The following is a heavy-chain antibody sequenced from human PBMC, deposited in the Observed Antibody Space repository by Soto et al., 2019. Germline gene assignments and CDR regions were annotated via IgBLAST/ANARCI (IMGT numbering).Heavy chain of an antibody. D-gene: IGHD3-10*01. CDR3: ARARKVRDSDFDY. CDR1: AGTFSSYS. V-gene: IGHV1-69*13. J-gene: IGHJ4*02. Sequence: GDSVNGSCKASAGTFSSYSSSWVRQAPGQGLEWMGGIIPIFGTANYAQKFQGRVTTTADESTSTAYMELSSLRSEDTAVYYCARARKVRDSDFDYWGQGTLVTVSS. CDR2: IIPIFGTA.